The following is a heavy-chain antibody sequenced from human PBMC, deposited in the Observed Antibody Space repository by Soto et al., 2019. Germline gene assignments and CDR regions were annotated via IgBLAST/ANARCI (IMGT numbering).Heavy chain of an antibody. Sequence: GGSLRLSCAASGFTFSNAWMSWVRQALGKGLEWVGRIKSKTDGGTTDYAAPVKGRFTISRDDSKNTLYLQMNSLKTEDTAVYYCTTDANWAPFDYWGQGTLVTVSS. CDR1: GFTFSNAW. CDR2: IKSKTDGGTT. D-gene: IGHD7-27*01. CDR3: TTDANWAPFDY. J-gene: IGHJ4*02. V-gene: IGHV3-15*01.